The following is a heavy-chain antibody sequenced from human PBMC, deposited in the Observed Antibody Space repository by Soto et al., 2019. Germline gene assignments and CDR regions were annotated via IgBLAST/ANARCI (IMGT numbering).Heavy chain of an antibody. V-gene: IGHV3-23*01. J-gene: IGHJ4*02. CDR2: ISGSGGTT. CDR1: GFTFSTYA. Sequence: EVQLLESGGGLVQPGGSLRLSCAASGFTFSTYAMSWVRQAPGNGLEWVSAISGSGGTTYYADSVKGRFTISRDNSKNTLYLQRNSLRAEDTAVYYCAXXXXXXXSGWYADSWGQGTLVTVSP. D-gene: IGHD6-19*01. CDR3: AXXXXXXXSGWYADS.